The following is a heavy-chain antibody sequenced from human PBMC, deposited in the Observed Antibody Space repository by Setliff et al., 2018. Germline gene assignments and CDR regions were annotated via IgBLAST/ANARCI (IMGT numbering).Heavy chain of an antibody. J-gene: IGHJ4*02. CDR2: ISAYNGNT. CDR3: ARDGEYHDYVWGSYRVFFDY. CDR1: GYTFTSYG. Sequence: ASVKVSCKASGYTFTSYGISWVRQAPGQGLEWMGWISAYNGNTNYAQKLQGRVTMTTDTSTSTAYLELRSLRSDDTAVYYCARDGEYHDYVWGSYRVFFDYWGQGTLVTVSS. D-gene: IGHD3-16*02. V-gene: IGHV1-18*01.